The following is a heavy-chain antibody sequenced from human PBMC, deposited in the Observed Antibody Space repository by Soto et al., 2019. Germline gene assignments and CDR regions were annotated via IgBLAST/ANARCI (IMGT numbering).Heavy chain of an antibody. CDR2: TSYDDSSK. CDR1: GFTFSNYG. Sequence: QVQLVESGGGVVQPGRSLRLSCAASGFTFSNYGMHWVRQAPGKGLEWVAHTSYDDSSKYYADSVKGRFTISRDNYENXLSLHMDSLIPDDTAIYYCARDRSSSSSFYYGVDVWGQGTAVSVSS. J-gene: IGHJ6*02. V-gene: IGHV3-30*03. D-gene: IGHD6-6*01. CDR3: ARDRSSSSSFYYGVDV.